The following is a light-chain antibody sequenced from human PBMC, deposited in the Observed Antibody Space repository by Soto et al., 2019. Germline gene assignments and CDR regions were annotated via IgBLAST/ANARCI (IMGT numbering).Light chain of an antibody. CDR3: QQYNSYPYT. V-gene: IGKV1-5*01. J-gene: IGKJ2*01. CDR2: DAY. CDR1: QSISSW. Sequence: DIQMTQSPSTLSASVGDRVTITCRASQSISSWLAWYQQKPGKAPKLLIYDAYILESGVPSRFSGSGSGTEFTLTISSLQPADFATYYCQQYNSYPYTFGQGTKLEIK.